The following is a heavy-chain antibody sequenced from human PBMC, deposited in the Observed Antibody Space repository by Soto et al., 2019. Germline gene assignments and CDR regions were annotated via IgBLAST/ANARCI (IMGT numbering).Heavy chain of an antibody. CDR3: ARTWFGELLYNWFDP. J-gene: IGHJ5*02. CDR1: GGTFSSYA. D-gene: IGHD3-10*01. V-gene: IGHV1-69*13. Sequence: ASVKVSCKASGGTFSSYAISWVRQAPGQGLEWMGGIIPIFGTANYAQKFQGRVTITADESTSTAYMELSSLRSEDTAVYYCARTWFGELLYNWFDPWGQGTLVTVSS. CDR2: IIPIFGTA.